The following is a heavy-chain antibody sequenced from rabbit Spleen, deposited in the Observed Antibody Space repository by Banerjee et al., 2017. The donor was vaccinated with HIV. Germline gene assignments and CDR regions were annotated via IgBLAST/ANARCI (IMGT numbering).Heavy chain of an antibody. Sequence: QEQLVESGGGLVQTGGSLKLSCKASGFDLNNYGVSWVRLAPGKGLEWIGYIDPVFGATYYSSWVNGRSTISSHNAQNTLYLQLNRLTAAETATYFCVRDQAGDADYSPYCLNLWGQGTLVTVS. J-gene: IGHJ4*01. V-gene: IGHV1S47*01. D-gene: IGHD2-1*01. CDR3: VRDQAGDADYSPYCLNL. CDR1: GFDLNNYG. CDR2: IDPVFGAT.